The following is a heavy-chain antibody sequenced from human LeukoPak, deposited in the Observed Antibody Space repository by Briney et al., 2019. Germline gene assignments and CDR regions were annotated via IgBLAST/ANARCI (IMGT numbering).Heavy chain of an antibody. CDR2: IYHSGST. CDR3: ARDLGYGSGYFDY. Sequence: SQTLSLTCTISGGSISSGGYSWSWIRQPPGKGLEWIGNIYHSGSTYYNPPLKSRVIISVDRSKNQFSLKLSSVTAADTAVYYCARDLGYGSGYFDYWGQGTLVTVSS. V-gene: IGHV4-30-2*01. CDR1: GGSISSGGYS. J-gene: IGHJ4*02. D-gene: IGHD3-10*01.